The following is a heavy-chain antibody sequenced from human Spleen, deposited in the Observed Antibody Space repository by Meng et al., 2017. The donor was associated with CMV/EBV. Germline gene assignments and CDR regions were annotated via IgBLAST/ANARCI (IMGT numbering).Heavy chain of an antibody. CDR3: ARGPLGYCSSTSCHDAFDI. J-gene: IGHJ3*02. D-gene: IGHD2-2*01. V-gene: IGHV4-34*01. CDR1: GGSFSAYY. CDR2: INHSGST. Sequence: GSLRLSCAVYGGSFSAYYWRWIRQPPGKGLEWIGEINHSGSTNYNPSLKSRVTISVDTSKNQFSLKLSSVTAADTAVYYCARGPLGYCSSTSCHDAFDIWGQGTMVTVSS.